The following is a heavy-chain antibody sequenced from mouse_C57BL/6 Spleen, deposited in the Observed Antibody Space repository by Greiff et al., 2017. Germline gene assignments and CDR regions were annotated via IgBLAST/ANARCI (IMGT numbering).Heavy chain of an antibody. CDR1: GFSLTSYG. Sequence: QVQLQQSGPGLVQPSQSLSITCTVSGFSLTSYGVHWVRQSTGKGLEWLGVIWSGGSTAYNAAFISRKSISNDNSKSQFFFKMNSLQADDTAIYYCARPITTVGGFAYWGQGTLVTVSA. CDR3: ARPITTVGGFAY. D-gene: IGHD1-1*01. V-gene: IGHV2-2*01. CDR2: IWSGGST. J-gene: IGHJ3*01.